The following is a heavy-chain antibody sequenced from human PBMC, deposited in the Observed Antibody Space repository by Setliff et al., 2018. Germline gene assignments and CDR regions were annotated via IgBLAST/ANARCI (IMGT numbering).Heavy chain of an antibody. CDR2: INHSGNT. D-gene: IGHD2-8*01. V-gene: IGHV4-34*01. Sequence: ASETLSLTCTVYGVSLSDYYWGWVRQSPGKGLDWIGEINHSGNTNYDPSLEGRISISVDTSKRQFSLKLSSVTAADMAVYYCARDPGVHSGTWCLDSWGQGTQVTVSS. J-gene: IGHJ4*02. CDR3: ARDPGVHSGTWCLDS. CDR1: GVSLSDYY.